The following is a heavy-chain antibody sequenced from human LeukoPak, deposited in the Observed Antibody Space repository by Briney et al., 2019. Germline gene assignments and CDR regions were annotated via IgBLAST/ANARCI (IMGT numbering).Heavy chain of an antibody. V-gene: IGHV4-39*01. Sequence: SETLSLTCTVSGGSISSSSYYWGWIRQPPGKGLEWIGTIYYSGSTYYNPSLKSRVTISVVTSKNQFSLKLSSVTAADTAVYYCARRFSGSYGVYYFDYWGQGTLVTVSS. CDR2: IYYSGST. D-gene: IGHD1-26*01. J-gene: IGHJ4*02. CDR1: GGSISSSSYY. CDR3: ARRFSGSYGVYYFDY.